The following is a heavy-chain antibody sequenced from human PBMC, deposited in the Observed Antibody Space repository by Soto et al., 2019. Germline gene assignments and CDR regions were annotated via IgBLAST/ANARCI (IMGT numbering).Heavy chain of an antibody. J-gene: IGHJ5*02. Sequence: SETLSLTCTVSGGSISSYYWGWIRQPAGKGLEWIGRIYTSGSTNYNPSLKSRVTMSVDTSKNQFSLKLSSVTAADTAVYYCARTYDILTGYSPGWFDPWGQGTLVTVSS. D-gene: IGHD3-9*01. CDR2: IYTSGST. CDR3: ARTYDILTGYSPGWFDP. V-gene: IGHV4-4*07. CDR1: GGSISSYY.